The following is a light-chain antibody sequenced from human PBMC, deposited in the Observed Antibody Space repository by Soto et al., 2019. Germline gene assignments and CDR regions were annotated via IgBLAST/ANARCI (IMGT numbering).Light chain of an antibody. V-gene: IGLV1-40*01. Sequence: QSVLTQPPSVSGAPGQRVTISCTGSSSNIGAGFDVHWYRQLPGRAPQLLFYRNTNRPSGVPDRFSGSRSVTSASLTITGLQAEDEADYYCQSYDSGLRVFGGGTKLTVL. CDR1: SSNIGAGFD. CDR2: RNT. J-gene: IGLJ3*02. CDR3: QSYDSGLRV.